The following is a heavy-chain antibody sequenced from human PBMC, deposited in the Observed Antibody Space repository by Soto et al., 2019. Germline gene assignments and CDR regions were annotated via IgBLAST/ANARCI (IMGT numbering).Heavy chain of an antibody. Sequence: QVQLVESGGGVVQPGRSLRLSCAASGFTFSSYGMHWVRQAPGKGLEGMAVISYDGSNKYYADSVKGRFTISRDNSKNTLYLQMNSLRAEDTAVYYCAKETYSGPLDYWGQGTLVTVSS. V-gene: IGHV3-30*18. CDR2: ISYDGSNK. CDR1: GFTFSSYG. D-gene: IGHD2-15*01. J-gene: IGHJ4*02. CDR3: AKETYSGPLDY.